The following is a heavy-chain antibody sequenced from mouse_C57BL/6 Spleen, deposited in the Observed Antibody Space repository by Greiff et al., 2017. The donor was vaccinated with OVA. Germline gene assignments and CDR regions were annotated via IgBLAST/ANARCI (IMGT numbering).Heavy chain of an antibody. Sequence: VQLQQSGAELVRPGASVTLSCKASGYTFTDYDMHWVKQTPVHGLEWIGAIDPETGGTAYNQKFKGQATLTADKSYSTASMELSSLTSGDSAVYYCAQWYASTTGDFDYWGQGTTLTVSS. V-gene: IGHV1-15*01. D-gene: IGHD1-1*01. CDR3: AQWYASTTGDFDY. CDR1: GYTFTDYD. CDR2: IDPETGGT. J-gene: IGHJ2*01.